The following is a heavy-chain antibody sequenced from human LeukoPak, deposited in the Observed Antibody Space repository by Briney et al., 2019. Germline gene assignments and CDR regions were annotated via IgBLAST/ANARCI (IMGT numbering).Heavy chain of an antibody. D-gene: IGHD6-19*01. CDR3: ARDPNYSSGWYGGFDY. J-gene: IGHJ4*02. CDR2: INSDRSST. CDR1: GFTFSSYW. V-gene: IGHV3-74*01. Sequence: GGSLRLSCAASGFTFSSYWMHWVRQAPGKGLVWVSRINSDRSSTSYADSVKGRFTISRDNAKNTLYLQMNSLRAEDTAVYYCARDPNYSSGWYGGFDYWGQGTLVTVSS.